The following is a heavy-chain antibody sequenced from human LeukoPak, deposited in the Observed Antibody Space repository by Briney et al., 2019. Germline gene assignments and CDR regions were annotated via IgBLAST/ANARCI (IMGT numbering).Heavy chain of an antibody. J-gene: IGHJ5*02. D-gene: IGHD3-10*01. CDR3: ARGGVGGSGSYYNVGHWFDP. Sequence: SETLSLTCAVYGGSFSGYYWSWIRQPPGKGLEWIGEINHSGSTNYNPSLKSRVTISVDTSKNQFSLKLSSVTAADTAVYYCARGGVGGSGSYYNVGHWFDPWGQGTLVTVSS. CDR1: GGSFSGYY. CDR2: INHSGST. V-gene: IGHV4-34*01.